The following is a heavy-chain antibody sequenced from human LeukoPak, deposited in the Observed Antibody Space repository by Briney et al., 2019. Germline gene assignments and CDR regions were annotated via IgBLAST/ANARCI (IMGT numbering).Heavy chain of an antibody. J-gene: IGHJ3*02. CDR3: ARTPLNYGGNSDAFDI. V-gene: IGHV4-34*01. D-gene: IGHD4-23*01. CDR1: GGSFSGYY. CDR2: INHSGST. Sequence: SETLSLTCAVYGGSFSGYYRSWIRQPPGKGLEWIGEINHSGSTNYNPSLKSRVTISVDTSKNQFSLKLSSVTAAGTAVYYCARTPLNYGGNSDAFDIWGQGTMVTVSS.